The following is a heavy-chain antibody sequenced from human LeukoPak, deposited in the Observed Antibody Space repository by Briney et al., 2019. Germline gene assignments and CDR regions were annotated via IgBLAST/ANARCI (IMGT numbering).Heavy chain of an antibody. J-gene: IGHJ6*02. CDR3: ATSQNGDSWSGYWPNYYYYGMDV. CDR1: GYTFTSYD. D-gene: IGHD3-3*01. Sequence: ASVKVSCKASGYTFTSYDINWVRQATGQGLEWMGWMNPNSGNTGYAQKFQGRVTMTRNTSISTAYMELSSLRSEDTAVYYCATSQNGDSWSGYWPNYYYYGMDVWGQGATVTVSS. CDR2: MNPNSGNT. V-gene: IGHV1-8*01.